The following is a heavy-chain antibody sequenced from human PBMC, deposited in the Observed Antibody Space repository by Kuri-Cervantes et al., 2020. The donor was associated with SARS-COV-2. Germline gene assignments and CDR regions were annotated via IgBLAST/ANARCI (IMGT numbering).Heavy chain of an antibody. CDR2: IYYSGST. CDR3: ARARYCSGGSCYWDY. CDR1: GGSISSSSYY. Sequence: SETLSLTCTVSGGSISSSSYYWGWIRQPPGKGLEWIGSIYYSGSTYYNPSLKSRVTISVDTSKNQFSLKLSSVTAADTAVYYCARARYCSGGSCYWDYWGQGTLVTVSS. V-gene: IGHV4-39*07. J-gene: IGHJ4*02. D-gene: IGHD2-15*01.